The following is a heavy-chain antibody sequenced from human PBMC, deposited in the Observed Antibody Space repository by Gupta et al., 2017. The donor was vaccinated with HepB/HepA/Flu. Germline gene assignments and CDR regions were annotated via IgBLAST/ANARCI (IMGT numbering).Heavy chain of an antibody. D-gene: IGHD4-17*01. Sequence: QLQLQESGPGLVKPSETLSLTCNVSGGSISMSSYYWGWLRQSPGKRLQWIGSIYYSGNTYYNPSLKSRITISVDTSKNQFSLKLNSVTAADTAVYYCARPSHGDYLFAFDYWGHGTPVIVSS. CDR3: ARPSHGDYLFAFDY. CDR1: GGSISMSSYY. CDR2: IYYSGNT. V-gene: IGHV4-39*01. J-gene: IGHJ4*01.